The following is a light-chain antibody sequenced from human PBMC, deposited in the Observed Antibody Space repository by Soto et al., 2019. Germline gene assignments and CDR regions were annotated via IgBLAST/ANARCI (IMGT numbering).Light chain of an antibody. CDR1: KSVSNY. CDR3: HQYHKWPVT. Sequence: LTQSPGPLSLPPEERATLSCRASKSVSNYVGWFQQKSGQPPRLLIYDASSRAKGIPARFSGSGSAAAFTPTINSLQHEDCATYYCHQYHKWPVTFGGGTKVDIK. CDR2: DAS. J-gene: IGKJ4*01. V-gene: IGKV3D-15*01.